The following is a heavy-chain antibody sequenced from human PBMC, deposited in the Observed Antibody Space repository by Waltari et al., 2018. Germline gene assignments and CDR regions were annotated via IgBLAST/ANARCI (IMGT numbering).Heavy chain of an antibody. D-gene: IGHD2-15*01. CDR2: MSYDGISK. Sequence: QVQLVESGGGVVQPGRSLRLSCAAPGFTFSTWVIHWVRQAPGQALESVAAMSYDGISKYYADSVKGRFTLAGDDSKNTVYLQINSLRAEDTAVYYCAREGGTSGYSGYFDYWGQGTLVTVSS. CDR3: AREGGTSGYSGYFDY. J-gene: IGHJ4*02. V-gene: IGHV3-30*01. CDR1: GFTFSTWV.